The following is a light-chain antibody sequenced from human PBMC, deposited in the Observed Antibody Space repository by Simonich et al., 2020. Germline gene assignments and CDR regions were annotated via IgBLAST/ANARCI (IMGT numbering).Light chain of an antibody. CDR2: EGS. V-gene: IGLV2-23*01. CDR1: SSDVGSYTL. J-gene: IGLJ2*01. CDR3: CSYAGSSNVV. Sequence: QSALTQPASVSGSPGQSITISCTGTSSDVGSYTLVSWYQQHPGKAPKLMIYEGSKRPSGVSKRFSGSKSGNTASLTISGLQAEDEADYYCCSYAGSSNVVFGGGTKLTVL.